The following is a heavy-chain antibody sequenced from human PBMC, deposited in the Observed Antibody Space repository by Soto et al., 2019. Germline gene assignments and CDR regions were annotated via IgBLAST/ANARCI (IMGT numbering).Heavy chain of an antibody. D-gene: IGHD4-17*01. Sequence: SVKVSCKASGGTFSSYTISWVRQAPGQGLEWMGRIIPILGIANYAQKFQGRVTITADKSTSTAYMELSSLRSEDTAVYYCASFPHDYGDYAAHYWGQGTLVTVSS. V-gene: IGHV1-69*02. J-gene: IGHJ4*02. CDR3: ASFPHDYGDYAAHY. CDR1: GGTFSSYT. CDR2: IIPILGIA.